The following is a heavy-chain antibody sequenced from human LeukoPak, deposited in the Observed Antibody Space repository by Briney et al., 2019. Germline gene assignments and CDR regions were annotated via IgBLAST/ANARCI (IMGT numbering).Heavy chain of an antibody. CDR2: IYYSGST. CDR1: GGSINSSSYY. CDR3: ARGKDLFDP. V-gene: IGHV4-39*07. J-gene: IGHJ5*02. Sequence: SDTASLTCTVSGGSINSSSYYWVWIRQSPGKGVEWIGSIYYSGSTDYNPPLKCPVTRSVDTSKYQLSLKLSSVTAADTAVYYCARGKDLFDPCGQGTLATVSS.